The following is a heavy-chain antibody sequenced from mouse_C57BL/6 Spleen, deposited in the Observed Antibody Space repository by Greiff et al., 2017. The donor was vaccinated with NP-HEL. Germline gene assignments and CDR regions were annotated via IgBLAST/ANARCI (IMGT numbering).Heavy chain of an antibody. D-gene: IGHD1-1*02. J-gene: IGHJ4*01. V-gene: IGHV2-5*01. CDR3: AKNGDYGYAMDD. CDR2: IWRGGST. CDR1: GFSLTSYG. Sequence: QVQLQQSGPGLVQPSQSLSITCTVSGFSLTSYGVHWVRQSPGQGLEWLGVIWRGGSTDYNAAFMSRLSITKDNSKSQVFFKMNSLQADDTAIYYCAKNGDYGYAMDDWGQGTSVTVSS.